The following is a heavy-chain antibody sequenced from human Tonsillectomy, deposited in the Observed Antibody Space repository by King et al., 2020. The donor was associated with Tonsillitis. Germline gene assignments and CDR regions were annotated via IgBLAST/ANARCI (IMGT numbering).Heavy chain of an antibody. Sequence: QLQESGPGLVKPSETLSLTCTVSSGSISSASYYWGWIRLPPGMGLEWIGSVYYSGSTYYNPSLKSQGTITVDTSKNQFSLKLSSVTAADTAVYYCARIQWLANYYYYYMDVWGKGTTVTVSS. CDR1: SGSISSASYY. CDR3: ARIQWLANYYYYYMDV. J-gene: IGHJ6*03. V-gene: IGHV4-39*01. D-gene: IGHD6-19*01. CDR2: VYYSGST.